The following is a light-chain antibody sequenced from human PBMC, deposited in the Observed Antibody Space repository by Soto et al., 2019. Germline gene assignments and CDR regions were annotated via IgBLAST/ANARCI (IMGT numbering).Light chain of an antibody. V-gene: IGKV3-15*01. CDR1: QSVSSN. CDR3: QQYNDWPPLT. J-gene: IGKJ4*01. CDR2: GAS. Sequence: IEVTQSPSSLAASLGDRVTITCRASQSVSSNLAWYQQKPGQTPRLLVYGASTRATGVPVRFSGSGSGTEFNLTISSLQSEDFAVYYCQQYNDWPPLTFGGGTKVDIK.